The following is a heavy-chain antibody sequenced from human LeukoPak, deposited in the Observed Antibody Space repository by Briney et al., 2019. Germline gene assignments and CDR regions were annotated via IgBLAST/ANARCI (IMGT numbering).Heavy chain of an antibody. D-gene: IGHD4-4*01. J-gene: IGHJ4*02. Sequence: GGSLRLSCAASGFTFSDYYMSWIRQAPGKGLEWVSYISSSSSTIYYADSVKGRFTISRDNAKNSLYLQMNSLRAEDTAVYYCARDHSGGNYVALRFLDYWGQGTLVTVSS. CDR3: ARDHSGGNYVALRFLDY. V-gene: IGHV3-11*04. CDR2: ISSSSSTI. CDR1: GFTFSDYY.